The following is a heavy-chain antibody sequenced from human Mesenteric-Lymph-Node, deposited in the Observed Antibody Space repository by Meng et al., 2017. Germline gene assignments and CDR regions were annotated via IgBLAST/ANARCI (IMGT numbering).Heavy chain of an antibody. CDR1: GYTFTSYY. Sequence: ASVKVSCKASGYTFTSYYMHWVRQAPGQGLEWMGIINPSGGSTSYAQKFQGRVTMTRDTSTSTAYMELSSLRSEDTAVYYCARVGLLRYYFDYWGQGTLVTVSS. V-gene: IGHV1-46*01. D-gene: IGHD3/OR15-3a*01. CDR2: INPSGGST. CDR3: ARVGLLRYYFDY. J-gene: IGHJ4*02.